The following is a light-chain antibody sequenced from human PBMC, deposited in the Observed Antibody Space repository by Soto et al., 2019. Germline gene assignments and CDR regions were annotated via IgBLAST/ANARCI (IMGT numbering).Light chain of an antibody. J-gene: IGKJ1*01. CDR2: DAS. V-gene: IGKV1-5*01. CDR3: QQYNSYST. CDR1: QSISSW. Sequence: DIQMTQSPSTLPASVGDRVTITFRASQSISSWLAWYQRKPGKAPKLLIYDASSLESGVPSRLSDGGSGTEFTLSIRSLQPDDFATYYCQQYNSYSTFGQGTKVDIK.